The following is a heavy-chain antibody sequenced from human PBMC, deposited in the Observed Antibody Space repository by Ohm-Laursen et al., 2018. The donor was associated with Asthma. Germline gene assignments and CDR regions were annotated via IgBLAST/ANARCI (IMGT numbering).Heavy chain of an antibody. V-gene: IGHV3-21*01. D-gene: IGHD1-26*01. J-gene: IGHJ1*01. CDR2: ISTASTFI. CDR1: GYTFSRYS. CDR3: ARIGPEWELPGREYSLHH. Sequence: GSLRLSCTASGYTFSRYSIHWVRQFPGKGLEWVASISTASTFIYYADSVRGRFTISRDNAKNSVYLQMNSLRAEDTALYYCARIGPEWELPGREYSLHHWGEGTLVTVSS.